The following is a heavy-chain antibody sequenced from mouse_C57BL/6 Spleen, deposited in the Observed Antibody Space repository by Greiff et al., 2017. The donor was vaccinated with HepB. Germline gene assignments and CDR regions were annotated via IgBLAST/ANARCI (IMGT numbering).Heavy chain of an antibody. Sequence: QVQLQQPGAELVKPGASVKLSCKASGYTFTSYWMHWVKQRPGQGLEWIGMIHPNSGSTNYNEKFKSKATLTVDKSSSTAYMQLSSLPSEDSAVYYCARGGLLWGDYFDYWGQGTTLTVSS. D-gene: IGHD2-10*01. CDR2: IHPNSGST. J-gene: IGHJ2*01. V-gene: IGHV1-64*01. CDR1: GYTFTSYW. CDR3: ARGGLLWGDYFDY.